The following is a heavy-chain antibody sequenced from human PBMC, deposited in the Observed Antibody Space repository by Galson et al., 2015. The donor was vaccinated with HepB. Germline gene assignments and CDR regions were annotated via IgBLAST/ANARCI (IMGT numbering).Heavy chain of an antibody. D-gene: IGHD3-3*01. CDR3: AKGKGDFWSGYYSLGYYYYYMDV. CDR1: GFTFSSYA. V-gene: IGHV3-23*01. CDR2: ISGSGGST. J-gene: IGHJ6*03. Sequence: SLRLSCAASGFTFSSYAMSWVRQAPGKGLEWVSAISGSGGSTYYADSVKGRFTISRDNSKNTLYLQMNSLRAEDTAVYYCAKGKGDFWSGYYSLGYYYYYMDVWGKGTTVTVSS.